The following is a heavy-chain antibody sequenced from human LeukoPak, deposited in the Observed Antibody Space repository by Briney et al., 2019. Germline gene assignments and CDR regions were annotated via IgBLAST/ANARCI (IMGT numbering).Heavy chain of an antibody. J-gene: IGHJ3*02. CDR2: ISGSGGST. CDR3: AKGITMIVVVITPDAFDI. D-gene: IGHD3-22*01. CDR1: GFTFSSYA. V-gene: IGHV3-23*01. Sequence: PGGSLRLSCAASGFTFSSYAMSWVRQAPGKGLEWVSAISGSGGSTYYADSVKGRFTISRDNSKNTLYLQMNSLRAEDTAVYYCAKGITMIVVVITPDAFDIWGQGSMVTVSS.